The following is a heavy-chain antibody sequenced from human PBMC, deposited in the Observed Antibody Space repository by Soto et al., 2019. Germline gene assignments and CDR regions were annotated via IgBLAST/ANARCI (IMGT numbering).Heavy chain of an antibody. V-gene: IGHV3-43*01. CDR3: VKETYYYDVSSYYPLGS. CDR2: ISRDGTNT. Sequence: GGSLRLFCAASGFTFDDYNMHWVRQAPGKGLEWVSLISRDGTNTNHAESVKGRFTISRDNSKNSLYLQMNSLRTEDTALYYCVKETYYYDVSSYYPLGSWGQGTLVTVSS. D-gene: IGHD3-22*01. J-gene: IGHJ5*02. CDR1: GFTFDDYN.